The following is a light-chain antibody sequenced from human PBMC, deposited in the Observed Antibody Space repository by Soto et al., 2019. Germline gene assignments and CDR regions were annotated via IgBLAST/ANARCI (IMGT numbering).Light chain of an antibody. J-gene: IGKJ4*01. CDR1: QSVTRN. CDR2: GAS. V-gene: IGKV3-15*01. CDR3: QPYNNWPLT. Sequence: EIVSTQSPATLSVSPGERATLSCRASQSVTRNLAWYQQNPGQAPRLLIYGASTRATGIPARFRGSGSGPEFTLTINSLQSEDLAIYYCQPYNNWPLTFGGGTKVDIK.